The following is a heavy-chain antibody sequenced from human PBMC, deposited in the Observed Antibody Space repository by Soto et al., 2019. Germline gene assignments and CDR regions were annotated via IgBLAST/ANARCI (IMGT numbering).Heavy chain of an antibody. Sequence: QVQLVESGGGVVQPGRSLRLSCAASGFTFSSYGMHWVRQAPGKGLEWVAVIWYDGSNKYYADSVKGRFTISRDNSKNTLYLQMNSLSAEDTAVYYCAREYYYDSSGYDYWGQGTLVTVSS. J-gene: IGHJ4*02. D-gene: IGHD3-22*01. CDR1: GFTFSSYG. V-gene: IGHV3-33*01. CDR2: IWYDGSNK. CDR3: AREYYYDSSGYDY.